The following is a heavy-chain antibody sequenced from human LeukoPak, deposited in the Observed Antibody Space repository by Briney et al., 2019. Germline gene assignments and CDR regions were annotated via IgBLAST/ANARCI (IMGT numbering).Heavy chain of an antibody. CDR3: ASYSGIYSAFEI. CDR1: GDSINY. V-gene: IGHV4-39*07. Sequence: SETLSLTCTASGDSINYWGWVRQSPGRGLEWLGNIFYNGGPYYNPSFKSRVAISVDTSKNHFSLTLNAVTAADTAVCYCASYSGIYSAFEIWSQGTLVTVSS. CDR2: IFYNGGP. D-gene: IGHD1-26*01. J-gene: IGHJ3*02.